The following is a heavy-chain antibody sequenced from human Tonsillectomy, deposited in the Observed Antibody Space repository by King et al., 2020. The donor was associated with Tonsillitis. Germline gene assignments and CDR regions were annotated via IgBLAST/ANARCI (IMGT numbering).Heavy chain of an antibody. V-gene: IGHV4-30-2*01. J-gene: IGHJ4*02. CDR3: ARPTNGAFDY. CDR1: GGSISSGGYS. D-gene: IGHD2-8*01. CDR2: IYHSGST. Sequence: PLQESGSGLVKPSQTLSLTCAVSGGSISSGGYSWSWIRQPPGKGLEWIGYIYHSGSTYYNPSLKSRVTISVDRSKNQFSLKLSSVTAADTAVYYCARPTNGAFDYWGQGTLVTVSS.